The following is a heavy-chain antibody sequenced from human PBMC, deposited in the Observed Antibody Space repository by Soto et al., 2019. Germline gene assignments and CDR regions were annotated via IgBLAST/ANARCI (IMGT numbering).Heavy chain of an antibody. V-gene: IGHV3-74*01. CDR1: GFTFNSYW. D-gene: IGHD6-19*01. CDR3: AKAQAVAGTYYYYGMDV. Sequence: PGGSLRLSCAASGFTFNSYWMHWVRQVPGKGLVWVSRINSDGSSTSYADSVKGRFTISRDNAKNTLYLQMNSLRAEDTAVYYCAKAQAVAGTYYYYGMDVWGQGTTVTVSS. J-gene: IGHJ6*02. CDR2: INSDGSST.